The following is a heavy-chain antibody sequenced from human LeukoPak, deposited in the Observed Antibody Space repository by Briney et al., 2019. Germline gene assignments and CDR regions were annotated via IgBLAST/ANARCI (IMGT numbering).Heavy chain of an antibody. D-gene: IGHD3-22*01. Sequence: GGSLRLSCAASGFTVSSNYMSWVRQAPGKGLEWVSAIYSGGSTYYADSVKGRFTISRDNSKNTLYLQMNSLRAEDTAVYYCARGQYYYDSSGYFDYWGQGTLVTVSS. J-gene: IGHJ4*02. V-gene: IGHV3-53*01. CDR3: ARGQYYYDSSGYFDY. CDR1: GFTVSSNY. CDR2: IYSGGST.